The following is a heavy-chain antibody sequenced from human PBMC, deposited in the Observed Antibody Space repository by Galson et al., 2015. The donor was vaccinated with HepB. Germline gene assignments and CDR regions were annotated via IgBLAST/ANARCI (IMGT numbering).Heavy chain of an antibody. CDR1: GYSFTSKG. CDR2: TSTNSGDT. V-gene: IGHV1-18*01. CDR3: ARAVWGELLGGAFDY. D-gene: IGHD1-26*01. Sequence: SVKVSCKASGYSFTSKGISWVRQAPGQGLEWMGWTSTNSGDTSYAQKFQGRVTITADKSTSTAYMELSSLRSEDTAVYYCARAVWGELLGGAFDYWGQGTLVTVSS. J-gene: IGHJ4*02.